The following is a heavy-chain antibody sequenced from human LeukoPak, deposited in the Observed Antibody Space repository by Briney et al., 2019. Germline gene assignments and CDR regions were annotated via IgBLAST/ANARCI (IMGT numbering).Heavy chain of an antibody. Sequence: ASVKVSCKASGYTFTGYGISWVRQAPGQGLEWMGWISAYNGNTNYAQNLQGRVTMTTDTSTSTAYMELRSLRSDDTAVYYCARGVNYDFWSGAYYFDYWGQGTLVTVSS. CDR3: ARGVNYDFWSGAYYFDY. V-gene: IGHV1-18*01. J-gene: IGHJ4*02. CDR2: ISAYNGNT. CDR1: GYTFTGYG. D-gene: IGHD3-3*01.